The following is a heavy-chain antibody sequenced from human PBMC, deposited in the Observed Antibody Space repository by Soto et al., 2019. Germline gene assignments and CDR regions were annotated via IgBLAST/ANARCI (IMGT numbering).Heavy chain of an antibody. CDR2: IYPGDSDT. Sequence: GESLKISCNGSGYSFTSYWIGWVRQMPGKGLEWMGIIYPGDSDTRYSPSFQGQVTISADKSISTAYLQWSSLKASDTAMYYCARHLDANNNYYYYYGMDVWGQGTTVTV. D-gene: IGHD2-15*01. CDR1: GYSFTSYW. CDR3: ARHLDANNNYYYYYGMDV. V-gene: IGHV5-51*01. J-gene: IGHJ6*02.